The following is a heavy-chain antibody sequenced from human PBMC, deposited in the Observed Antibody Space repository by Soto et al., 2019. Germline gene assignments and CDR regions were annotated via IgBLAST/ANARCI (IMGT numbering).Heavy chain of an antibody. CDR1: GFTFSSYA. J-gene: IGHJ4*02. CDR3: AKYSSGWDFDY. Sequence: PGGSLRLSCAASGFTFSSYAMSWVRQAPVKGLEWVSAISGSGAGTYYADSVKGRFTISRDNSKNTLFLQMNSLRAEDTAAYYCAKYSSGWDFDYWGQGTLVTVSS. CDR2: ISGSGAGT. V-gene: IGHV3-23*01. D-gene: IGHD6-19*01.